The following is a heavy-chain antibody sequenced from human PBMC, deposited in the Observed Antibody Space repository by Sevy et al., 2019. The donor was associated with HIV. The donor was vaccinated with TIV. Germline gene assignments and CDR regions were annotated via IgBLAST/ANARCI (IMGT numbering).Heavy chain of an antibody. Sequence: GGSLRLSCAASNFNFRTHAMHWVRQAPGKGLEWVALISSNGNSEFYADSVKGRFIISRDNSKDTLFLQMNSLRPDDTAVYYCARDSAYIVNRSPGGYWGQGTLVTVSS. CDR1: NFNFRTHA. D-gene: IGHD1-1*01. CDR2: ISSNGNSE. CDR3: ARDSAYIVNRSPGGY. V-gene: IGHV3-30-3*01. J-gene: IGHJ4*02.